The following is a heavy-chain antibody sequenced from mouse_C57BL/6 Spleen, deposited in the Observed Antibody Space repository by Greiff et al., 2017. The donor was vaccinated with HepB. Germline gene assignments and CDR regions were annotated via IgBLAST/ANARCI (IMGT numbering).Heavy chain of an antibody. CDR1: GYTFTDYY. Sequence: EVQLQQSGPELVKPGASVKISCKASGYTFTDYYMNWVKQSHGKSLEWIGDINPNNGGTSYNQKFKGKATLTVDKSSSTAYMELRSLKSEDSAVYYCARPYYYGSRSLDYWGQGTTLTVSS. CDR2: INPNNGGT. V-gene: IGHV1-26*01. J-gene: IGHJ2*01. D-gene: IGHD1-1*01. CDR3: ARPYYYGSRSLDY.